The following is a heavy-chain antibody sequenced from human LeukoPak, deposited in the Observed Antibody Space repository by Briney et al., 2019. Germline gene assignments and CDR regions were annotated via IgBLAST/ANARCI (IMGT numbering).Heavy chain of an antibody. J-gene: IGHJ6*02. CDR3: AKDLLVGATTYYYYYGMDV. CDR1: GFTFDDYA. D-gene: IGHD1-26*01. Sequence: PGGSLRLSCAASGFTFDDYAMHWVRQAPGKGLEWVSGISWNSGSIGYADSVKGRFTISRDNAKNSLYLQMNSLRAEDTALYYCAKDLLVGATTYYYYYGMDVWGQGTTVTVSS. V-gene: IGHV3-9*01. CDR2: ISWNSGSI.